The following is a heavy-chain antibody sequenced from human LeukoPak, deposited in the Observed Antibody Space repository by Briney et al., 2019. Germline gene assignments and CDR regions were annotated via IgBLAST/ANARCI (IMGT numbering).Heavy chain of an antibody. J-gene: IGHJ6*03. CDR3: ARDSSSSWYYYYYYYMDV. Sequence: ASVKVSCKASGYTFTSYGISWVRQAPGQGLEWMGWISAYNGNTNYAQKLQGRVTMTTDTSTSTAYMELRSLRSDDTAVYYCARDSSSSWYYYYYYYMDVWGKGTTVTISS. CDR1: GYTFTSYG. V-gene: IGHV1-18*01. D-gene: IGHD6-13*01. CDR2: ISAYNGNT.